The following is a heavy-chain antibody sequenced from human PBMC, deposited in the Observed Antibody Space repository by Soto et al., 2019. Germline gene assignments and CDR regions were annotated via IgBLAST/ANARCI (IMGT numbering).Heavy chain of an antibody. V-gene: IGHV3-7*01. J-gene: IGHJ3*02. CDR1: GFTFSSHW. CDR2: IKQDGSEK. D-gene: IGHD2-15*01. CDR3: ARDEGYCSGGSCYLNDAFDI. Sequence: EVQLVESGGGLVQPGGSLRLSCAASGFTFSSHWMSWVRQAPGKGLEWVANIKQDGSEKYYVDSVKGRFTISRDNAKNSLYLQMNSLRAEDTAVYYCARDEGYCSGGSCYLNDAFDIWGQGTMVTVSS.